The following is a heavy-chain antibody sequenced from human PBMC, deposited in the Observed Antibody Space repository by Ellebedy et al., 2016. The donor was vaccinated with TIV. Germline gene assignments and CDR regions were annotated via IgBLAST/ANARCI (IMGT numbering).Heavy chain of an antibody. D-gene: IGHD4-23*01. CDR3: ARDGTTVVKGGVFDY. CDR2: ISSSSSYI. CDR1: GFTFSSYA. J-gene: IGHJ4*02. Sequence: GESLKISCAASGFTFSSYAMHWVRQAPGKGLEWVSSISSSSSYIYYADSVKGRFTISRDNAKNSLYLQMNSLRAEDTAVYYCARDGTTVVKGGVFDYWGQGTLVTVSS. V-gene: IGHV3-21*01.